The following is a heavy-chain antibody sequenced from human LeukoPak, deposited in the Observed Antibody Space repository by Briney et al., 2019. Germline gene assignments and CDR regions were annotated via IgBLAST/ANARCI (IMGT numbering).Heavy chain of an antibody. J-gene: IGHJ4*02. CDR2: ISYDGSNK. V-gene: IGHV3-30*03. CDR1: GFTFSSYG. CDR3: ARIAVAGAVGY. D-gene: IGHD6-19*01. Sequence: GGSLRLSCAASGFTFSSYGIHWVRQAPGKGLEWVAVISYDGSNKYYADSVKGRFTISRDNSKNTLYLQMNSLRAEDTAVYYCARIAVAGAVGYWGQGTLVTVSS.